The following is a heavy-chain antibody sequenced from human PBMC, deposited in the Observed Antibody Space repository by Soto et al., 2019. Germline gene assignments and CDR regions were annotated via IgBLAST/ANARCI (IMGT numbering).Heavy chain of an antibody. J-gene: IGHJ5*02. CDR2: ISAYNGNT. D-gene: IGHD4-17*01. CDR3: AGAYGGLNWFDP. CDR1: GCTFTSYG. Sequence: SVKVSCKASGCTFTSYGISWVRQAPGQGLEWMGWISAYNGNTNYAQKLQGRVTMTTDTSTSTAYMELRSLRSDDTAVYYCAGAYGGLNWFDPWGQGTLVTVSS. V-gene: IGHV1-18*01.